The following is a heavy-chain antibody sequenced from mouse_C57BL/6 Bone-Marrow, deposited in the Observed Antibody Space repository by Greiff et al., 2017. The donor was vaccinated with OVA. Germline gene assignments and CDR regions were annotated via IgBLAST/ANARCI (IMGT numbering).Heavy chain of an antibody. V-gene: IGHV1-15*01. CDR2: IDPETGGT. CDR3: HLPDFDY. CDR1: GYTFTDYE. J-gene: IGHJ2*01. Sequence: QVQLQQSGAELVRPGASVTLSCKASGYTFTDYEMHWVKQTPVHGLEWIGAIDPETGGTASNQKFKGKAILTADKSSSTAYMELRSLTSEGAAVYSCHLPDFDYWGRGTALTVSS.